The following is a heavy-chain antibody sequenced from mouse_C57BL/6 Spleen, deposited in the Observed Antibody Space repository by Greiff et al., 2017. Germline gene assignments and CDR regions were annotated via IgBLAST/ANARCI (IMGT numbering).Heavy chain of an antibody. Sequence: QVQLQQSGAELVRPGASVTLSCKASGYTFTDYEMHWVKQTPVHGLEWIGAIDPETGGTAYNQKFKGKAILTADKSSSTAYMELRSLTSEDSAVYYWTRSFYYYGSSYDWYFDVWGTGTTVTVSS. CDR3: TRSFYYYGSSYDWYFDV. D-gene: IGHD1-1*01. CDR2: IDPETGGT. V-gene: IGHV1-15*01. CDR1: GYTFTDYE. J-gene: IGHJ1*03.